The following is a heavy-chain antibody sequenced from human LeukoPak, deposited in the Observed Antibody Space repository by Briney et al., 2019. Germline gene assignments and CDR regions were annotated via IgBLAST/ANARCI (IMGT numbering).Heavy chain of an antibody. Sequence: ASVTVSCKASGYTFTGYYMHWVRQATGQGLEWMGRINPNSGGTNYAQKFQGRVTMTRDTSISTAYMELSRLRSDDTAVYYCARGYCSGGSCFYFDYWGQGTLVTVSS. CDR1: GYTFTGYY. CDR3: ARGYCSGGSCFYFDY. V-gene: IGHV1-2*06. CDR2: INPNSGGT. D-gene: IGHD2-15*01. J-gene: IGHJ4*02.